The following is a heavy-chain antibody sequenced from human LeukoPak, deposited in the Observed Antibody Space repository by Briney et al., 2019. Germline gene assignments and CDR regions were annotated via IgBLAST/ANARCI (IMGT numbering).Heavy chain of an antibody. V-gene: IGHV4-59*01. CDR3: ARVGGDRYPLCYGMDV. CDR1: GGSISSYY. D-gene: IGHD2-21*02. CDR2: IYYSGST. Sequence: SETLSLTCTVSGGSISSYYRSWIRQPRGKGLEWIGYIYYSGSTNYNPSLKSRVTISVDTSKNQFSLKLSSVTAADTAVYYCARVGGDRYPLCYGMDVWGQGTMVTVSS. J-gene: IGHJ6*02.